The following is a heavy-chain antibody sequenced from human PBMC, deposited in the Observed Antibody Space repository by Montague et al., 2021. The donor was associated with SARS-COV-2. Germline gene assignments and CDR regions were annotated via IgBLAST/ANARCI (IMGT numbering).Heavy chain of an antibody. J-gene: IGHJ4*02. CDR3: ASWISGVAGTDY. CDR2: INIGGSGT. D-gene: IGHD6-19*01. V-gene: IGHV3-74*01. Sequence: SLRLSCAASGFIFSNYWMHWVRQAPGKGLVWVSRINIGGSGTTYADSVKGQFTISRDNAKNTLYLQMNSLRAEDTAVYYCASWISGVAGTDYWGQGTLVTVSS. CDR1: GFIFSNYW.